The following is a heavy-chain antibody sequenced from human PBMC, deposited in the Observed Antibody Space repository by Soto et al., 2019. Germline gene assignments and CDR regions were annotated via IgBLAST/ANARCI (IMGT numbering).Heavy chain of an antibody. Sequence: SETLSLTCTVSGGSIISGGYYWSWIRQHPGKGLEWIGYIYYSGSTYYNPSLKSRVTISVDTSKNQFSLKLSSVTAADTAVYYCARGARYCSGGSCHGTEYFQHWGQGTLVTVSS. CDR2: IYYSGST. J-gene: IGHJ1*01. CDR1: GGSIISGGYY. D-gene: IGHD2-15*01. V-gene: IGHV4-31*03. CDR3: ARGARYCSGGSCHGTEYFQH.